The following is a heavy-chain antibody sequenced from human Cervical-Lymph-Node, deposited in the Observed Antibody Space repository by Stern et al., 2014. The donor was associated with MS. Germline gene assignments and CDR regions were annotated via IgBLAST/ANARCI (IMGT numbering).Heavy chain of an antibody. Sequence: EVQLVESGGGVIHPGGSLRLSCTASGFTVSRDYMTWVRQAPGKGLEWFSLITNVGSTFYADSVKGRFTISRDDSKNTVYLHMTSLRAEDTAMYYCARDTSSPERSDWWGQGTLVTVSS. V-gene: IGHV3-53*01. CDR1: GFTVSRDY. J-gene: IGHJ4*02. CDR3: ARDTSSPERSDW. D-gene: IGHD1-1*01. CDR2: ITNVGST.